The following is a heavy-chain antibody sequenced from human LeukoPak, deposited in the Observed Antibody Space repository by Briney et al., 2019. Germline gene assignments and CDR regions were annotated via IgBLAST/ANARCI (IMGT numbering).Heavy chain of an antibody. CDR2: INRSGST. D-gene: IGHD3-16*02. V-gene: IGHV4-34*01. CDR1: GGSFSGYY. CDR3: ARSRGDYVWGSYRSFFDY. J-gene: IGHJ4*02. Sequence: SETLSLTCAVYGGSFSGYYWSWIRQPPGKGLEWIGEINRSGSTNYNLSLKSRVTISVDTSKNQFSLKLSSVTAADTAVYYCARSRGDYVWGSYRSFFDYWGQGTLVTVSS.